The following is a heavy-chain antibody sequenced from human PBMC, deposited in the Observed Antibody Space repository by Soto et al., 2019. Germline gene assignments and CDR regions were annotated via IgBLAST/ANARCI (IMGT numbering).Heavy chain of an antibody. V-gene: IGHV3-23*01. J-gene: IGHJ4*02. CDR1: GFTFSSYA. CDR3: AKPSLTGDPGRATFDY. CDR2: ISGSGGST. D-gene: IGHD3-9*01. Sequence: SLRLSCAASGFTFSSYAMSWVRQAPGKGLEWVSAISGSGGSTYYADSVKGRFTISRDNSKNTLYLQMNSLRAEDTAVYYCAKPSLTGDPGRATFDYWGQGTLVTVSS.